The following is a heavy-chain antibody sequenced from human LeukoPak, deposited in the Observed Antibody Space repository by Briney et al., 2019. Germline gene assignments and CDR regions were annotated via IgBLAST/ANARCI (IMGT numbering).Heavy chain of an antibody. CDR2: INPNSGST. J-gene: IGHJ4*02. CDR3: SRDPIVGARFDY. V-gene: IGHV1-2*02. Sequence: GASVKVSCKASGYTFTGYYMHWVRQAPGQGLEWMGWINPNSGSTNYAQKFQGRVTMTTDTSINTAYMELSSLRSDDTAVYYCSRDPIVGARFDYRGQGTLVTVSS. CDR1: GYTFTGYY. D-gene: IGHD1-26*01.